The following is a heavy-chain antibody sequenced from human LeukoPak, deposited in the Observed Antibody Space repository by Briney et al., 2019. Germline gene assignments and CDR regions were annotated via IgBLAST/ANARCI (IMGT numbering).Heavy chain of an antibody. CDR2: INHSGST. CDR3: ARAEKRYFAWADY. Sequence: SETLSLTCAVYGGSFSGYYWSWIRQPPGKGLEWIGEINHSGSTNYNPSLKSRVTISVDTSKNQFSLKLSSVTAADTAVYYCARAEKRYFAWADYWGQGTLVTVSS. J-gene: IGHJ4*02. D-gene: IGHD3-9*01. V-gene: IGHV4-34*01. CDR1: GGSFSGYY.